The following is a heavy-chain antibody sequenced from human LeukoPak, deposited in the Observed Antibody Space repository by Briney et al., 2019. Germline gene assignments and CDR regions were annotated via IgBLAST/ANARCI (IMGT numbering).Heavy chain of an antibody. D-gene: IGHD4-17*01. CDR1: GFTFSSFA. Sequence: GGPLRLSCAASGFTFSSFAMTWVRQAPGKGLEWVSAISGSGGSKYNAACAKGRFTIYRDNPNNPLYLQMDSLRADDTPVYYCARAPRGDYSGYWGQGTLVTVSS. J-gene: IGHJ4*02. V-gene: IGHV3-23*01. CDR2: ISGSGGSK. CDR3: ARAPRGDYSGY.